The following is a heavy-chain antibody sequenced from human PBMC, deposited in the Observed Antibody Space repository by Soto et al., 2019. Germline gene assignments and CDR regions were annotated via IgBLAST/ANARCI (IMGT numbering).Heavy chain of an antibody. CDR1: GFTFSSYA. V-gene: IGHV3-30-3*01. Sequence: GGSLRLSCAASGFTFSSYAMHWVRQAPGKGLEWVAVISYDGSNKYYADSVKGRFTISRDNSKNTLYLQMNSLRAEDTAVYYCASVGPHNLQVRDFDYWGQGTLVTVSS. CDR3: ASVGPHNLQVRDFDY. J-gene: IGHJ4*02. D-gene: IGHD1-1*01. CDR2: ISYDGSNK.